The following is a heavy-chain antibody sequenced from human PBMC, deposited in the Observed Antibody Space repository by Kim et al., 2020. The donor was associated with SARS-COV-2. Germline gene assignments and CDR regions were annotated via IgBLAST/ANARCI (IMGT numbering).Heavy chain of an antibody. Sequence: ADSVKGRFTIPRDNSKYTLYLQMNSLRAEDTAVYYCAKGGVPVAPFDYWGQGTLVTVSS. V-gene: IGHV3-23*01. CDR3: AKGGVPVAPFDY. J-gene: IGHJ4*02. D-gene: IGHD2-15*01.